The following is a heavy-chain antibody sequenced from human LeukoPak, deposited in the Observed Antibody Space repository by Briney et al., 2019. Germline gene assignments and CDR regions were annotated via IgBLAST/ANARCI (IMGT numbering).Heavy chain of an antibody. J-gene: IGHJ4*02. CDR3: ARQIDIEEMATSAFDY. CDR1: GGSFSGYY. V-gene: IGHV4-34*01. D-gene: IGHD5-24*01. Sequence: SETLSLTCAVFGGSFSGYYWSWIRQPPGKGLEWIGEINHSGSTNYNPSLKSRVTISVDTSKNQFSLKLSSVTAADMAVYYCARQIDIEEMATSAFDYWGQGTLVTVSS. CDR2: INHSGST.